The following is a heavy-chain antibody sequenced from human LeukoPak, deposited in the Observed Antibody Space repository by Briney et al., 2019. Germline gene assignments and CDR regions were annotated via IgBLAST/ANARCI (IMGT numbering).Heavy chain of an antibody. Sequence: PGGSLRLSCAASGFTFSSYWMSWVRQAPGKGLEWVANIKQDGSEKYYVDSVKGRFTISRDNAKNSLYLQMNSLRAEDTAVYYCARALNINSGSYYGYYYYYMDVWGKGTTVTVSS. V-gene: IGHV3-7*01. J-gene: IGHJ6*03. CDR3: ARALNINSGSYYGYYYYYMDV. CDR2: IKQDGSEK. CDR1: GFTFSSYW. D-gene: IGHD1-26*01.